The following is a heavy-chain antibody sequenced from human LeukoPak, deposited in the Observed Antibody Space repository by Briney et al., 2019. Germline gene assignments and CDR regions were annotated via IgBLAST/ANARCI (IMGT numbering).Heavy chain of an antibody. Sequence: GASVKVSCKASGGTFSSYAINWVRQAPGQGLEWMGGIIPIFGTANYAQKFQGRVTITADKSTSTAYMELSSLRSEDTAVYYCARGGPNGPGYCSGGSCPRGWFDPWGQGTLVTVSS. D-gene: IGHD2-15*01. CDR1: GGTFSSYA. J-gene: IGHJ5*02. CDR3: ARGGPNGPGYCSGGSCPRGWFDP. CDR2: IIPIFGTA. V-gene: IGHV1-69*06.